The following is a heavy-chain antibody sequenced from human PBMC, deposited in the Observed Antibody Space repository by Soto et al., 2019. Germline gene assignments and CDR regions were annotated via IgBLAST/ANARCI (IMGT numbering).Heavy chain of an antibody. V-gene: IGHV3-21*01. CDR3: ARDRSPLLTSEYFQH. Sequence: GGSLRLSCAASGFTFSSYSMNWVRQAPGKGLEWVSSISSSSSYIYYADSVKGRFTISRDNAKNSLYLQMNSLRAEDTAVYYCARDRSPLLTSEYFQHWGQGTLVTVSS. J-gene: IGHJ1*01. D-gene: IGHD2-15*01. CDR2: ISSSSSYI. CDR1: GFTFSSYS.